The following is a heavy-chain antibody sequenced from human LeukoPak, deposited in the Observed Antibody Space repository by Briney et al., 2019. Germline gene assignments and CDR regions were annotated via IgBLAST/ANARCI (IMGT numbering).Heavy chain of an antibody. CDR3: TTDPLWFGELLDY. D-gene: IGHD3-10*01. Sequence: GGSLRLSCAASGFTFRGYSISWVRQAPGKGLPWVGCIKSKAHGVKTDYAAPVKGRFTISRDDTKNTQYLQMNSLKTEDTAVYYCTTDPLWFGELLDYWGQGTLVTVSS. CDR2: IKSKAHGVKT. CDR1: GFTFRGYS. J-gene: IGHJ4*02. V-gene: IGHV3-15*05.